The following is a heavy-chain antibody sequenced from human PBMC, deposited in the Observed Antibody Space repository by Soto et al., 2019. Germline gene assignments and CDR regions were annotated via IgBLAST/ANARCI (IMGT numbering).Heavy chain of an antibody. D-gene: IGHD3-10*02. V-gene: IGHV3-23*01. Sequence: GGSLRLSCTASGFTFNNYAMSWVRQAPGKGLEWVSTIDNTGVSTYYADSVKGRFTISRDNSKNTLYLQMISLRAEDTAVFYCAKSTVVRDNDYYFYYYMDVWGKGTTVTVSS. CDR3: AKSTVVRDNDYYFYYYMDV. CDR2: IDNTGVST. CDR1: GFTFNNYA. J-gene: IGHJ6*03.